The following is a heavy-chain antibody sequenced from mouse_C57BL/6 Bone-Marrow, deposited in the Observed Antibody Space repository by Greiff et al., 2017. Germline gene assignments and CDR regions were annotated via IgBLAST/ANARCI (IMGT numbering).Heavy chain of an antibody. J-gene: IGHJ1*01. Sequence: EVQLVEPGGGLVKPGASLKLSCAASGFTFSSYTMSWVRQTPGQRLQWIAAISAGGGDTYYPDRVKGRFTISRDNDKNILYLQLSSLRSEDTGLYYCSRQVTTVLATKYFDV. D-gene: IGHD1-1*01. CDR2: ISAGGGDT. CDR3: SRQVTTVLATKYFDV. CDR1: GFTFSSYT. V-gene: IGHV5-9*01.